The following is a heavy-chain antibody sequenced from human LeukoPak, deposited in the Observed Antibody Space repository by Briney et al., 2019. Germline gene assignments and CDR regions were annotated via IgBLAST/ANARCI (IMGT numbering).Heavy chain of an antibody. V-gene: IGHV4-59*01. J-gene: IGHJ3*02. CDR3: AGCCGGDCYSGGEAFDI. CDR2: IYYSGST. CDR1: GGSISSYY. Sequence: SETLSLTCTVSGGSISSYYWSWIRQPPGKGLEWIGYIYYSGSTNYNPSLKSRVTISVDTSKNQFSLKLSSVTAADTAVYYCAGCCGGDCYSGGEAFDIWGQGTMVTVSS. D-gene: IGHD2-21*02.